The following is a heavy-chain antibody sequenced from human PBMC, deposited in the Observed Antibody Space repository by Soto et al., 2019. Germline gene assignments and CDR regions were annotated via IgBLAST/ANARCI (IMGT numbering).Heavy chain of an antibody. D-gene: IGHD4-4*01. CDR3: AGTVTTYYYYYGMDV. CDR1: VYTFTSYY. CDR2: INPSGGST. Sequence: XSVKVSCKASVYTFTSYYMHWVRQAPGQGLEWMGIINPSGGSTSYAQKFQGRVTMTRDTSTSTVYMELSSLRSEDTAVYYCAGTVTTYYYYYGMDVWGQGTTVTVS. J-gene: IGHJ6*02. V-gene: IGHV1-46*01.